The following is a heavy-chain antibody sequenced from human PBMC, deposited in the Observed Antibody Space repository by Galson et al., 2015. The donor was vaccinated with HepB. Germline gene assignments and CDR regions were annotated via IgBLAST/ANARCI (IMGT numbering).Heavy chain of an antibody. CDR1: GFTFSSYS. D-gene: IGHD3-16*02. CDR3: ARDNGVMTFGGVIEEYYYYGMDV. V-gene: IGHV3-21*01. J-gene: IGHJ6*02. Sequence: SLRLSCAASGFTFSSYSMNWVRQAPGKGLEWVSSISSSSSYIYYADSVKGRFTISRDNAKNSLYLQMNSLRAEDTAVYYCARDNGVMTFGGVIEEYYYYGMDVWGQGTTVTVSS. CDR2: ISSSSSYI.